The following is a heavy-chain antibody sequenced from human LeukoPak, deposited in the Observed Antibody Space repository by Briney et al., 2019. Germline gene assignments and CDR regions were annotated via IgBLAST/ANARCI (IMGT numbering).Heavy chain of an antibody. CDR3: AKGEQQLYYYYGMDV. CDR2: ISYDGSNE. Sequence: GGSLRLSCAASGFTFSSYGMHWVRQAPGKGLEWVAVISYDGSNEYYADSVKGRFTISRDNSKNTLYLQMNSLRAEDTAVYYCAKGEQQLYYYYGMDVWGQGTTVTVSS. V-gene: IGHV3-30*18. D-gene: IGHD6-13*01. CDR1: GFTFSSYG. J-gene: IGHJ6*02.